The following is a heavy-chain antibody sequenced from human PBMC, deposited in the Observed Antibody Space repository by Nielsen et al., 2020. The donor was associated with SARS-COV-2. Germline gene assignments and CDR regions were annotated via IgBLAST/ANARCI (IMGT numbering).Heavy chain of an antibody. D-gene: IGHD3-22*01. Sequence: SVKVSCKASGGTFSSYTISWVRQAPGQGLEWMGRIIPILGIANYAQKFQGRVTITADKSTSTAYMELSSLRSEDTAVYYCARRGDYYDSSGYFYWGQGTLVTVSS. J-gene: IGHJ4*02. CDR2: IIPILGIA. CDR3: ARRGDYYDSSGYFY. V-gene: IGHV1-69*02. CDR1: GGTFSSYT.